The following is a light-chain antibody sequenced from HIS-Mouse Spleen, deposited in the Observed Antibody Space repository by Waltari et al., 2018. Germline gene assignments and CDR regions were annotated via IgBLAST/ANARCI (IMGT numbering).Light chain of an antibody. J-gene: IGKJ2*01. CDR2: APS. CDR3: QQRYSTPRT. Sequence: DIQMTHSPSSLSASVGDRVTITCRASQSISSYLNWYQQKPGKAPKLLIYAPSSLQSGVPSRFSGSGSGTDFTLTISSLQPEDFATYYCQQRYSTPRTFGQGTKLEIK. V-gene: IGKV1-39*01. CDR1: QSISSY.